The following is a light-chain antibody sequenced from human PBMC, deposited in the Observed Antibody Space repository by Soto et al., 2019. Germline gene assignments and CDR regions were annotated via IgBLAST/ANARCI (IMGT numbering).Light chain of an antibody. CDR1: QDISNY. CDR3: QKYNSAIT. Sequence: IQLTLATSSLSASLGERVTITCRASQDISNYLAWYQQTPGKVPKLLIYTASTLQSGVPSRFSGSGSGTDFTLTISSLETEDVAAYYCQKYNSAITFGQGRRLEIK. CDR2: TAS. J-gene: IGKJ5*01. V-gene: IGKV1-27*01.